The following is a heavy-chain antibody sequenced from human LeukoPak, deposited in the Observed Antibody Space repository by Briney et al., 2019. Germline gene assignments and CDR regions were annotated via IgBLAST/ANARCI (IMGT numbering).Heavy chain of an antibody. CDR3: ATDYYYDSSGSYYTVDY. J-gene: IGHJ4*02. CDR1: GYTFTGYY. V-gene: IGHV1-2*02. Sequence: ASVKVSCKASGYTFTGYYLHWARQAPGQGLEWMGWINPSGGTNYAQKFQGRVAMTRDTSISTAYMELSSLRSEDTAVYYCATDYYYDSSGSYYTVDYWGQGTLVTVSS. D-gene: IGHD3-22*01. CDR2: INPSGGT.